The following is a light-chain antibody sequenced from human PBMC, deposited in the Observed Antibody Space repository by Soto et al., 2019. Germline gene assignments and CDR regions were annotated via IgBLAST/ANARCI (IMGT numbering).Light chain of an antibody. V-gene: IGKV3D-15*01. CDR2: GAS. J-gene: IGKJ5*01. Sequence: EIVMTQSPATLSVSPGERATLSCRASQSVSSNLAWYQQKPGQAPRLLIYGASTRATGIPARFSGSGSGTEFTLTISSXQSXXXXVXYCQQYNNWPPSITFGQGTRLEIK. CDR3: QQYNNWPPSIT. CDR1: QSVSSN.